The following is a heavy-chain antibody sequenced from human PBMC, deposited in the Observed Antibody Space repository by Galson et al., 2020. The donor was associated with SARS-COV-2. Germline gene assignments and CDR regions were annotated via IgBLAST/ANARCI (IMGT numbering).Heavy chain of an antibody. J-gene: IGHJ4*02. Sequence: ASETLSLTCDVSGYSISSGYYWMWIRQSPEKGLEWIANIHRSGSVYYNPSLKSRATISVDTSRNQFSLRLTSMTAADTAVYYCARQVVAKTYYFDYWGQGILVTVSS. CDR2: IHRSGSV. D-gene: IGHD2-15*01. V-gene: IGHV4-38-2*01. CDR1: GYSISSGYY. CDR3: ARQVVAKTYYFDY.